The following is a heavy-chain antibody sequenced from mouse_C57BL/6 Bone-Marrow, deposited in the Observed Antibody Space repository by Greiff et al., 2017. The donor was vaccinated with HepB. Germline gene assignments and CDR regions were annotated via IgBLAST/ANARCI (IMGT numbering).Heavy chain of an antibody. CDR3: ARGADGYYLFAY. V-gene: IGHV1-64*01. J-gene: IGHJ3*01. CDR2: IHPNSGST. Sequence: QVQLQQPGAELVKPGASVKLSCKASGYTFTSYWMHWVKQRPGQGLEWIGMIHPNSGSTNYNEKFKSKATLTVDKSTSTAYMQLSSLTSEDSAVYCCARGADGYYLFAYWGQGTLVTVSA. CDR1: GYTFTSYW. D-gene: IGHD2-3*01.